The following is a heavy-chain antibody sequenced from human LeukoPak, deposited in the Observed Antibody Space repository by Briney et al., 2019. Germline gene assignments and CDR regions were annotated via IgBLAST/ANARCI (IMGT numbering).Heavy chain of an antibody. V-gene: IGHV3-7*01. CDR2: IKQDGSEK. Sequence: GGSLRLSCAASGFTFSDYYMSWIRQAPGKGLEWVANIKQDGSEKYYVDSVKGRFTISRDNAKNSLYLQMNSLRAEDTAVYYCARVGVGATGHYYYYGMDVWGQGTTVTVSS. CDR3: ARVGVGATGHYYYYGMDV. J-gene: IGHJ6*02. CDR1: GFTFSDYY. D-gene: IGHD1-26*01.